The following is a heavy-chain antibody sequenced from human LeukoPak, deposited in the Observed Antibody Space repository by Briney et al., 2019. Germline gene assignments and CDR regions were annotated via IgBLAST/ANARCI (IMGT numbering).Heavy chain of an antibody. Sequence: AASVKVSCKASGGTFSSYAISWVRQVPGQGLEWMGGIIPIFGTANYAQKFQGRVTITTDESTSTAYMELSSLRSEDTAVYYCARDRPITFGGVILSYMDVWGKGTTVTVSS. CDR2: IIPIFGTA. V-gene: IGHV1-69*05. J-gene: IGHJ6*03. D-gene: IGHD3-16*02. CDR3: ARDRPITFGGVILSYMDV. CDR1: GGTFSSYA.